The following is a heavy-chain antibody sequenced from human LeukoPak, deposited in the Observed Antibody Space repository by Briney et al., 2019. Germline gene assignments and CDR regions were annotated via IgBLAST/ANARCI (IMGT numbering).Heavy chain of an antibody. D-gene: IGHD2-8*01. CDR2: IYYSGST. CDR3: ARHYVFVYGGSSFDY. J-gene: IGHJ4*02. Sequence: SETLSLTCSVSGGSISGYYWSWIRQPPGKGLEWIGYIYYSGSTNYNPSLKSRITISVDTSKNQFSLKLSSVTAADTAVYYCARHYVFVYGGSSFDYWGQGTLVTVSS. CDR1: GGSISGYY. V-gene: IGHV4-59*08.